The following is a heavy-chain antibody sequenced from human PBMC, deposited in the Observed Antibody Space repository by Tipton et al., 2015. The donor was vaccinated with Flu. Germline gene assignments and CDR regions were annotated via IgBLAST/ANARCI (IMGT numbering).Heavy chain of an antibody. CDR3: ARDYFTVMKGGSADY. D-gene: IGHD4-17*01. Sequence: QLVQSGAEVKKPGASVKVSCKTSGYTFSTYGISWVRQAPGQGLEWMGWISAYNGHTNSAPKVQGRITMTTDTSTTTAYMELRSLRSDDTAVYYCARDYFTVMKGGSADYWGQGTLVTVSS. V-gene: IGHV1-18*04. J-gene: IGHJ4*02. CDR1: GYTFSTYG. CDR2: ISAYNGHT.